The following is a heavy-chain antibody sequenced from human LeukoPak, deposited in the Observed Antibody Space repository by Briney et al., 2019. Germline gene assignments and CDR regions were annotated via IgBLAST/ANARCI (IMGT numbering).Heavy chain of an antibody. J-gene: IGHJ4*02. V-gene: IGHV4-59*08. CDR2: IYYSGST. D-gene: IGHD3-10*01. Sequence: PSETLSLTCTVSGGSISSYYWSWIRQPPGKGLEWIGYIYYSGSTNYNPSLKSRVTISVDTSKNQFSLKLSSVTAADTAVYYCAGHRFASPLDSWGQGTLVTVSS. CDR1: GGSISSYY. CDR3: AGHRFASPLDS.